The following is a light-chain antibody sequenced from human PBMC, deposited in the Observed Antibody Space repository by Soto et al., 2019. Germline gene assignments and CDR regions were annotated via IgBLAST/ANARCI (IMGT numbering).Light chain of an antibody. CDR1: QDISNY. Sequence: DLQMTQSPSSLSASVGDRVTITCRASQDISNYLNWYQHRLGRAPKLLIYDATRLQSGVSSRFSGGGSGTDFTLTISSLQPEDFATYYCKQSYVTPRTFGPGTRVDIK. V-gene: IGKV1-39*01. CDR3: KQSYVTPRT. CDR2: DAT. J-gene: IGKJ1*01.